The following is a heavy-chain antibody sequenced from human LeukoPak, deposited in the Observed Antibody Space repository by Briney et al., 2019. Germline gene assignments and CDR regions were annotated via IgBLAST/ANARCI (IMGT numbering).Heavy chain of an antibody. CDR1: GGSISSSSYY. V-gene: IGHV4-39*01. CDR3: ARQGRFSSGWAFDY. J-gene: IGHJ4*02. D-gene: IGHD6-19*01. CDR2: IYYSGST. Sequence: PSETLSLTCIVSGGSISSSSYYWGWIRQPPGKGLEWIGRIYYSGSTSYNPSLKSRVTISVDTSKNQFSQKLSSVTAADTAVYYCARQGRFSSGWAFDYWGQGTLVTVSS.